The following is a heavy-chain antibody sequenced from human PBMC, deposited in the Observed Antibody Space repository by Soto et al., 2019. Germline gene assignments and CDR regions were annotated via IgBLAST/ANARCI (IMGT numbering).Heavy chain of an antibody. CDR2: IYHSGST. Sequence: SETLSLTCTVSGYSISSGYYWGWIRQPPGKGLEWIGSIYHSGSTYYNPSLKSRVTISVDTSKNQFSLKLSSVTAADTAVYYCARGGYSSSWFRSDWYFDLWGSGTLVTVSS. CDR3: ARGGYSSSWFRSDWYFDL. CDR1: GYSISSGYY. D-gene: IGHD6-13*01. J-gene: IGHJ2*01. V-gene: IGHV4-38-2*02.